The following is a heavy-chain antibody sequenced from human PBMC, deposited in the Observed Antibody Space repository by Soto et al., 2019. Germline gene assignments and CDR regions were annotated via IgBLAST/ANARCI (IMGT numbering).Heavy chain of an antibody. V-gene: IGHV4-34*01. CDR3: ARSREQWLVDAFDI. J-gene: IGHJ3*02. CDR1: GYSIRNGYY. CDR2: INPTGSP. Sequence: SLTCAVSGYSIRNGYYWSWIRQPPGRGLEWIGEINPTGSPKYNPSLMSRVTISVDTSKNQFSMKLSSVTAADTAVFYCARSREQWLVDAFDIWGQGTMVTVSS. D-gene: IGHD6-19*01.